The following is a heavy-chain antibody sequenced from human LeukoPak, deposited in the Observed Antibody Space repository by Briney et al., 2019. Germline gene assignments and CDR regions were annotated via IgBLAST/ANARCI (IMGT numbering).Heavy chain of an antibody. CDR1: GFTFSSYD. Sequence: GGSLRLSCAASGFTFSSYDMHWVRQATGKGLEWVSAIGTAGDTYYPGSVKGRFTISRENAKNSLYLQMNSLRAGDTAVYYCARGRGLLVETRYYYDSSGYYTIDYWGQGTLVTVSS. CDR3: ARGRGLLVETRYYYDSSGYYTIDY. J-gene: IGHJ4*02. D-gene: IGHD3-22*01. CDR2: IGTAGDT. V-gene: IGHV3-13*04.